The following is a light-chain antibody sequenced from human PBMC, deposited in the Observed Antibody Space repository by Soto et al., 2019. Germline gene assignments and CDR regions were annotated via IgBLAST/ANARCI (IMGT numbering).Light chain of an antibody. Sequence: QSALTQPRSVSGSPGQSVTISCSGTSGDVGGFKYVSWYRQHPGKAPKLIIYDVSKRPSGVPDRFSGSKSGNTASLTISGLQAEDEADYHCCSYAGRHTFVFGAGTKVTVL. V-gene: IGLV2-11*01. CDR3: CSYAGRHTFV. CDR2: DVS. J-gene: IGLJ1*01. CDR1: SGDVGGFKY.